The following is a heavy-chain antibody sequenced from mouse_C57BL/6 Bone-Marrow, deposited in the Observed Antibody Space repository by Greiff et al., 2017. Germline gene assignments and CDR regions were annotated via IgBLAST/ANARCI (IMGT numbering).Heavy chain of an antibody. J-gene: IGHJ3*01. CDR2: IRLKSDNYAT. CDR1: GFTFSNYW. V-gene: IGHV6-3*01. Sequence: EVKVEESGGGLVQPGGSMKLSCVASGFTFSNYWMNWVRQSPEKGLEWVAQIRLKSDNYATHYAESVKGRFTISRDDSKRRVYLQMNHLRAEDTGIYYCTGRAWFAYWGQGTLVTVSA. CDR3: TGRAWFAY.